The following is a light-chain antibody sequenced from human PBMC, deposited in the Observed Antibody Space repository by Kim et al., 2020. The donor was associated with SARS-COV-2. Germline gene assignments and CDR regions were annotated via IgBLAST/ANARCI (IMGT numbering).Light chain of an antibody. V-gene: IGKV3-20*01. CDR1: QSVTSSY. J-gene: IGKJ2*04. CDR3: QQYGTSPRS. Sequence: LSQVERATLSCRASQSVTSSYLAWYQQKPGQAPRLLSYGASSRATGIPDRFSGSGSGTDFTLTISRLEPEDFAVYYCQQYGTSPRSFGQGTKLEI. CDR2: GAS.